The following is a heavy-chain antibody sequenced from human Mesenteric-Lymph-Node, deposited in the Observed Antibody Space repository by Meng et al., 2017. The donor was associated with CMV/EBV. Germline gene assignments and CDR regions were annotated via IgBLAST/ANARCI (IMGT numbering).Heavy chain of an antibody. V-gene: IGHV3-74*01. CDR3: ARAAYYYDSSGYKITYYFDY. Sequence: GESLKISCAASGFTLSNHWMHWVRQSPGKGLVWVSRINSDGSITSYADSVKGRFTISRDNAKNTLYLQMNSLRAEDTALYYCARAAYYYDSSGYKITYYFDYWGQGTLVTVSS. D-gene: IGHD3-22*01. CDR1: GFTLSNHW. J-gene: IGHJ4*02. CDR2: INSDGSIT.